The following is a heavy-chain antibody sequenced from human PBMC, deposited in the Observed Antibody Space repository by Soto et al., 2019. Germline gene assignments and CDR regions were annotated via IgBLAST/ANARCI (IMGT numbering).Heavy chain of an antibody. D-gene: IGHD3-9*01. CDR3: ARGEGDVLRYCDWLSLLDY. V-gene: IGHV3-33*08. CDR1: GFTFSSYS. Sequence: VQLVQSGGGLVKPGGSLRLSCAASGFTFSSYSMHWVRQAPGKGLEWVAVIWYDGSNKYYADSVKGRFTISRDNSKNTLYLQMNSLRAEDTAVYYCARGEGDVLRYCDWLSLLDYWGQGTLVTVSS. J-gene: IGHJ4*02. CDR2: IWYDGSNK.